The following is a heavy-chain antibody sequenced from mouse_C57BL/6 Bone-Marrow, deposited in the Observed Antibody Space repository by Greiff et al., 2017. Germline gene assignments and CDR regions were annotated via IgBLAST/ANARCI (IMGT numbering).Heavy chain of an antibody. J-gene: IGHJ3*01. V-gene: IGHV1-7*01. Sequence: QVQLQQSGAELAKPGASVKLSCKASGYTFTSYWMHWVKQRPGQGLEWIGYINPSSGYTKYNQKFKDKATLTADKSSSTAYMQLSSLTYEDSAVYYCARSPYGSLPWFAYWGQGTLVTVSA. CDR2: INPSSGYT. CDR1: GYTFTSYW. CDR3: ARSPYGSLPWFAY. D-gene: IGHD1-1*01.